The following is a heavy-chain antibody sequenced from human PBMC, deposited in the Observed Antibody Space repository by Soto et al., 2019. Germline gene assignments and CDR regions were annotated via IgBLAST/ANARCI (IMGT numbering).Heavy chain of an antibody. J-gene: IGHJ5*02. CDR3: ARDLPPVTIFGVGNNWFDH. CDR2: ISSSSSTI. Sequence: GGSLRLSCAASGFTFSSYSMNWVRHAPGKGLEWVSYISSSSSTIYYADSVKVRFTISRDNAKNSLYLQMNSLRDEDTAVYYCARDLPPVTIFGVGNNWFDHWGQGRLVTVS. CDR1: GFTFSSYS. V-gene: IGHV3-48*02. D-gene: IGHD3-3*01.